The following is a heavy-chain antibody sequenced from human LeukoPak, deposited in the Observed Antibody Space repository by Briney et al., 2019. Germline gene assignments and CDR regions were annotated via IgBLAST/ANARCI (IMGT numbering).Heavy chain of an antibody. Sequence: PSETLSLTCTVSGYSINSGYYWGWIRQPPGKGLECIGFIYYSGSTYYSPTLKSRVTISVDTSKNQFSLKLNSVTAADTAVYYCARGPVGFGKNAFDFWGQGTMVTVSS. V-gene: IGHV4-38-2*02. D-gene: IGHD3-10*01. CDR1: GYSINSGYY. CDR3: ARGPVGFGKNAFDF. CDR2: IYYSGST. J-gene: IGHJ3*01.